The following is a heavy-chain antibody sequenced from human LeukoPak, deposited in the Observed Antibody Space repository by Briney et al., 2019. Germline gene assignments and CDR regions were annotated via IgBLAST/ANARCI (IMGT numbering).Heavy chain of an antibody. D-gene: IGHD5-12*01. CDR2: INPSGGST. J-gene: IGHJ6*03. CDR3: ARSWLRLYYYYMDV. Sequence: ASVKVSCKASGYTFTSYYIHWVRQAPGQGLEWMGIINPSGGSTTYAQKFQGRVTMTRDMSTSTVYMELSSLRSEDTAVYYCARSWLRLYYYYMDVWGKGTTVTVSS. CDR1: GYTFTSYY. V-gene: IGHV1-46*01.